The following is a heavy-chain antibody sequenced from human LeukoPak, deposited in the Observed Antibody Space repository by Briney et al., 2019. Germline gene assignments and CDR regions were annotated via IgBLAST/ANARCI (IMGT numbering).Heavy chain of an antibody. J-gene: IGHJ3*02. CDR3: ARAAAAGTHAFDI. V-gene: IGHV4-34*01. CDR2: INHSGST. Sequence: SETLSLTCAVYGGSFSGYYWSWIRQPPGKGLEWIGEINHSGSTNYNPSLKSRVTISVDTSKNQFSLKLSSVTAADTAVYYCARAAAAGTHAFDIWGQGTMVTVSS. CDR1: GGSFSGYY. D-gene: IGHD6-13*01.